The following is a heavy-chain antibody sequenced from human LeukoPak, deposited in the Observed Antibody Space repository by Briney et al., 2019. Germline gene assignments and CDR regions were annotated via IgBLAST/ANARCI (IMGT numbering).Heavy chain of an antibody. D-gene: IGHD6-19*01. V-gene: IGHV3-53*01. CDR2: IYSGGST. CDR1: GFTVSSNY. CDR3: AREKSIAVAGNHYYYGMDV. J-gene: IGHJ6*02. Sequence: PSGGSLRLSCAASGFTVSSNYMSWVRQAPGKGLEWVSVIYSGGSTYYADFVKGRFTISRDNSKNTLYLQMNSLRAEDTAVYYCAREKSIAVAGNHYYYGMDVWGQGTTVTVSS.